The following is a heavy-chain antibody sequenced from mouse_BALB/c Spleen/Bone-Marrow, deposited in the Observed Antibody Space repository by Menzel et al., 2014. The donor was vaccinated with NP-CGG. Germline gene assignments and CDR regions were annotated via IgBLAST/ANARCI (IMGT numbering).Heavy chain of an antibody. CDR2: ISSGSNII. V-gene: IGHV5-17*02. CDR3: GRGDY. CDR1: GFTFSSFA. Sequence: ESGGGLVQPGGSRKLSCAASGFTFSSFAMHWTRQAPEKGLEWVAFISSGSNIIHYADTVMGRFTISRDNPKNTLFLQMTSLRSEDTAMYYCGRGDYWGQGTTLTVSS. J-gene: IGHJ2*01.